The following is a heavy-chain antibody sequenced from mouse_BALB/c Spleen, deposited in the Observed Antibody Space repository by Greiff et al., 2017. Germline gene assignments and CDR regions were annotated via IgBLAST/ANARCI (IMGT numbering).Heavy chain of an antibody. CDR3: TRGGSTMITAGHYAMDY. CDR1: GYSFTSYW. J-gene: IGHJ4*01. V-gene: IGHV1-5*01. CDR2: IYPGNSDT. Sequence: EVQLQQSGTVLARPGASVKMSCKASGYSFTSYWMHWVKQRPGQGLEWIGAIYPGNSDTSYNQKFKGKAKLTAVTSASTAYMELSSLTNEDSAVYYCTRGGSTMITAGHYAMDYWGQGTSVTVSS. D-gene: IGHD2-4*01.